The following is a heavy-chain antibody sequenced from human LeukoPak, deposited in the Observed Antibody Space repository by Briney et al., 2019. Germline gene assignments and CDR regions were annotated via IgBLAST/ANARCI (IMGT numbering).Heavy chain of an antibody. Sequence: PGGSLSLSCAASGFTSGNHWMHWARQAPGKGLLWVSRIRDDGSSANYADSVQGRFTISRDNAKNTVYLQMHSLRAEDTAVYYCVSGYCSSTTCYRGAYWGQGTLVTVSS. V-gene: IGHV3-74*01. CDR3: VSGYCSSTTCYRGAY. J-gene: IGHJ4*02. D-gene: IGHD2-2*03. CDR1: GFTSGNHW. CDR2: IRDDGSSA.